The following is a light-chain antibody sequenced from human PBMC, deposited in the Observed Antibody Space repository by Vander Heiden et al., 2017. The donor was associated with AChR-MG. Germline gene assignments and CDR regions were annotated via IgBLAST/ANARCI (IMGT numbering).Light chain of an antibody. CDR3: AAWDDSLSGYV. CDR2: TND. Sequence: SVLTQPPSASGTPGRRVTISCSGSSSNIGSDYVNWYQHLPGTAPQLLIHTNDQRPSGVPDRFSGSKSGTSASLAISGLRSEDEADYYCAAWDDSLSGYVFGTGTKVNVL. J-gene: IGLJ1*01. CDR1: SSNIGSDY. V-gene: IGLV1-47*02.